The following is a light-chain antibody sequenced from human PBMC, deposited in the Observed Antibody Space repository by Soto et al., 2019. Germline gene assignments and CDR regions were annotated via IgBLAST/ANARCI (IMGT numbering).Light chain of an antibody. CDR3: LQNHNYPRT. V-gene: IGKV1-6*01. Sequence: IQMTQSPSSLSASVGDRVTIICRASQDISDDVGWYQQTPGKAPKLLISGASRLQSGVPSRFSGSGSGAQFTLTITSLRPEDSAIYYCLQNHNYPRTFGQGTKVEI. J-gene: IGKJ1*01. CDR2: GAS. CDR1: QDISDD.